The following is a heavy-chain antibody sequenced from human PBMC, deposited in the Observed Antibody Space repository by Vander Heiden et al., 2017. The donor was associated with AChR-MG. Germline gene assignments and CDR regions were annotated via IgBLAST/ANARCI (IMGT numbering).Heavy chain of an antibody. D-gene: IGHD3-10*01. J-gene: IGHJ6*02. CDR1: GFTFSSYS. CDR2: ISSSSSYI. CDR3: ARERGSYYGMDV. Sequence: EVQLVESGRGLVTPGGSLRLSCAASGFTFSSYSMNRVRQAPGKGLEWVSYISSSSSYIYYADAVKGRFTISRDNAKNSLYLKMKSMRAEDTAVYYFARERGSYYGMDVWCQVTTVTVSS. V-gene: IGHV3-21*01.